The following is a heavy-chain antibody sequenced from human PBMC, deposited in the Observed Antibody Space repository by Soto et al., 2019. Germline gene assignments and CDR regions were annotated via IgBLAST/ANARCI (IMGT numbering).Heavy chain of an antibody. J-gene: IGHJ4*02. V-gene: IGHV3-21*01. CDR1: GLTFSSYS. Sequence: EVQLVEAWGGRVKPGGSLRLSCAASGLTFSSYSINWVGQAPGTGLEWVSSISSSSSYIYYEDSVKGRFTISRDNAKTSRYLQMNRRRAEATAVSYCARVEYSSQADDYWGQGTLVTVSS. D-gene: IGHD6-6*01. CDR3: ARVEYSSQADDY. CDR2: ISSSSSYI.